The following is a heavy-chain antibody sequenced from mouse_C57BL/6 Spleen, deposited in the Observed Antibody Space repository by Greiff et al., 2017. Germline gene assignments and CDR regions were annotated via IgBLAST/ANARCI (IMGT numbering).Heavy chain of an antibody. V-gene: IGHV3-6*01. CDR1: GYSITSGYY. Sequence: EVKLVESGPGLVKPSQSLSLTCSVTGYSITSGYYWNWIRQFPGNKLEWMGYISYDGSNNYNPSFKNRISITRDTSKNQFFLKLYSVTTEDTATYYCAREGYYSNSWFAYWGQGTLVTVSA. D-gene: IGHD2-5*01. CDR3: AREGYYSNSWFAY. CDR2: ISYDGSN. J-gene: IGHJ3*01.